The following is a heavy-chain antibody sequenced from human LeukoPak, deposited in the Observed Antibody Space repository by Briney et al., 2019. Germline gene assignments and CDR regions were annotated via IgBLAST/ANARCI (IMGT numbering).Heavy chain of an antibody. V-gene: IGHV4-39*07. CDR3: ARSAGSSGSYAEYFQH. Sequence: SETLSLTCTVSGGSISSSSYYWGWIRQPPGKGLEWIGSIYYSGSTYYNPSLKSRVTISVDTSKNQFSLKLSSVTAADTAVYYCARSAGSSGSYAEYFQHWGQGTLVTVSS. CDR2: IYYSGST. D-gene: IGHD3-22*01. J-gene: IGHJ1*01. CDR1: GGSISSSSYY.